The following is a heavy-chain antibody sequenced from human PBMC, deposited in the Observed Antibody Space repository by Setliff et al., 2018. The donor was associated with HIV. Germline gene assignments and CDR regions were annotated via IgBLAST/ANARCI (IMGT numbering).Heavy chain of an antibody. CDR2: MSYSGTT. CDR1: GGSFSSGNYY. J-gene: IGHJ5*02. CDR3: ARQSSNTWSWFDP. Sequence: PSEILSLTCTVSGGSFSSGNYYWAWIRQPPGEGLEWIGGMSYSGTTYYNPSLKSRVTMSVDTSKNQFSLNLIFVTAADTAVYYCARQSSNTWSWFDPWGQGTLVTVSS. V-gene: IGHV4-39*01. D-gene: IGHD6-13*01.